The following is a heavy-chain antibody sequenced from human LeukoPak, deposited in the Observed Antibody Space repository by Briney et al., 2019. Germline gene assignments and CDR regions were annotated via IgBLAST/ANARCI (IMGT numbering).Heavy chain of an antibody. V-gene: IGHV3-53*01. CDR2: LYTGGST. D-gene: IGHD3-16*01. J-gene: IGHJ4*02. CDR3: VRVAPPLAMITIVDY. CDR1: GFTVSSNF. Sequence: GGSLRLSCAASGFTVSSNFMSWFRQAPGKGLEWASVLYTGGSTHYADSVKGRFTISRDISKNTVYLQMNSLRAEDTAVYYCVRVAPPLAMITIVDYWGQGTLVTVSS.